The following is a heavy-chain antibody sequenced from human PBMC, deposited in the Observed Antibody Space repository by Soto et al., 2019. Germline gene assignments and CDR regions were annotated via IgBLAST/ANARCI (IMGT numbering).Heavy chain of an antibody. V-gene: IGHV4-61*01. CDR3: ERKYRTARYFQH. CDR2: IYYSGST. D-gene: IGHD2-2*01. Sequence: QVQLQESGPGLVKPSETLSLTCTVSGGSVSSGSYYWSWIRQPPGKGLEWIGYIYYSGSTNYNPSLKCPGPLLLDTSKNQCARKLRTVTAADTAVYYCERKYRTARYFQHCGQGTLVTVSS. CDR1: GGSVSSGSYY. J-gene: IGHJ1*01.